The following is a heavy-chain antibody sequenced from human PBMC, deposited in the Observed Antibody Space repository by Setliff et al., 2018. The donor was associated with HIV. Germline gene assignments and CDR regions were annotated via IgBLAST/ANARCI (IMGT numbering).Heavy chain of an antibody. CDR2: ISRSSSTI. CDR1: GFAFSSYT. CDR3: ARAREYCSSTSCPYAFDI. D-gene: IGHD2-2*01. V-gene: IGHV3-48*04. Sequence: LRLSCAASGFAFSSYTMDWVRQAPGKGLEWVSYISRSSSTIYYADSVKGRFTISRDNTKNSLYLQINNLAVEDTSVYYCARAREYCSSTSCPYAFDIWGQGTMVTVSS. J-gene: IGHJ3*02.